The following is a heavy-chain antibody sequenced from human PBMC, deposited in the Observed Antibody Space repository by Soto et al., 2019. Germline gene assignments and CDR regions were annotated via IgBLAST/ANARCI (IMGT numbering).Heavy chain of an antibody. J-gene: IGHJ4*02. CDR1: GGSISSGDYY. D-gene: IGHD3-10*01. CDR2: IYYSGST. Sequence: QVQLQESGPGLVKPSQTLSLTCTVSGGSISSGDYYWSWIRQPPGKGLEWIGYIYYSGSTYYNPSLKSRVTISVDTSKNQFSLKLSSVTAADTAVYYCARGGSGMVRGVIITGFIDYWGQGTLVTVSS. CDR3: ARGGSGMVRGVIITGFIDY. V-gene: IGHV4-30-4*01.